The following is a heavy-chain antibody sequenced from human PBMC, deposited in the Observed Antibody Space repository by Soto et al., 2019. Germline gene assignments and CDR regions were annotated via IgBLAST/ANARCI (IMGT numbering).Heavy chain of an antibody. J-gene: IGHJ6*02. CDR1: GYTFTNYW. CDR3: AASILYYGMDV. V-gene: IGHV5-51*01. CDR2: IYPGDSDT. Sequence: WESLKISCKGSGYTFTNYWIGWVRQMPGKGPEWMGIIYPGDSDTKYNPSFQGQVTISADKSITTTYLQWSSLKASDTAIYYCAASILYYGMDVWRQGTTVTVSS.